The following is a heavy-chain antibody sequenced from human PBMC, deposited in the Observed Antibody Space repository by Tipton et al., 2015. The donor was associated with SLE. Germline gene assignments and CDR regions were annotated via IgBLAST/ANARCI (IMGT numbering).Heavy chain of an antibody. Sequence: TLSLTCTVSGGSISETIYYWGWIRQPPGKGLEWIGSIYYDGMTYPNPSLKSRVTISVDTSKNQFSLKLSSVTAADTAVYYCARQGPLWYYYYYMDVWGKGTTVTVSS. J-gene: IGHJ6*03. CDR1: GGSISETIYY. V-gene: IGHV4-39*01. CDR3: ARQGPLWYYYYYMDV. CDR2: IYYDGMT. D-gene: IGHD3-10*01.